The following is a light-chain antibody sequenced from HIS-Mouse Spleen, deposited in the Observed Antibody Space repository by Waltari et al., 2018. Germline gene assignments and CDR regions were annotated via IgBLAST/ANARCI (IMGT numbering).Light chain of an antibody. CDR1: SSNLGSNY. Sequence: QSVLTQPPSASGTPGQRVTISCSGSSSNLGSNYVYWYQQLPGTAPKLLIYRNNERAAGGPDRFSGSKSGTSASLAISGLRSEDEADYYCAAWDDSLSGPVFGGGTKLTVL. J-gene: IGLJ3*02. CDR2: RNN. V-gene: IGLV1-47*01. CDR3: AAWDDSLSGPV.